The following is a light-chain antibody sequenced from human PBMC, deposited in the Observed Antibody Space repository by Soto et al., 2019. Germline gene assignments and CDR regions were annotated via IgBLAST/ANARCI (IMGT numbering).Light chain of an antibody. V-gene: IGLV2-14*01. CDR3: CSYTTSNTYV. Sequence: QSVLTQPPSASGSPGQSVTISCTGTSSDVGGSDYVSWYQQHPDKAPKLIISEVSDRPLGVSDRFSGSKSGNTASLTISGLQVEDEADYYCCSYTTSNTYVFGTGTKVTVL. J-gene: IGLJ1*01. CDR2: EVS. CDR1: SSDVGGSDY.